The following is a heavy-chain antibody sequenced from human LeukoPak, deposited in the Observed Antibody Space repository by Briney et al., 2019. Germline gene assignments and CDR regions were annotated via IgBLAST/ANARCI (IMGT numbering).Heavy chain of an antibody. CDR3: AREGEDCSGGSCYTSDYFQH. Sequence: SETLSLTCTVSGGSISSYYWSWIRQPPGKGLEWIGYIYYSGSTNYNPSLKSRVTISVDTSKNQFSLKLSSVTAADTAVYYCAREGEDCSGGSCYTSDYFQHWGQGTLVTVSS. J-gene: IGHJ1*01. CDR1: GGSISSYY. D-gene: IGHD2-15*01. CDR2: IYYSGST. V-gene: IGHV4-59*01.